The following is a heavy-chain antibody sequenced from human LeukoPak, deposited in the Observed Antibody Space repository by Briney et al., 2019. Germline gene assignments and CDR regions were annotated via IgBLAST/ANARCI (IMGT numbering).Heavy chain of an antibody. CDR3: ADRDGVY. D-gene: IGHD5-24*01. Sequence: SETLSLTCSVSGDSISRDYGTWIRQPPGKGREGIGHFFYSGSTNYNPSLKRRVTISADTSKNQFSLKLTSVNAADTAVYYCADRDGVYWGQGILVTVSS. J-gene: IGHJ4*02. CDR1: GDSISRDY. CDR2: FFYSGST. V-gene: IGHV4-59*01.